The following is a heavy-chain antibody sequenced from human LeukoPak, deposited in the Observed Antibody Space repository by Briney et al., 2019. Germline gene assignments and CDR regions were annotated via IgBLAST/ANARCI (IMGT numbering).Heavy chain of an antibody. D-gene: IGHD2-21*02. CDR1: GESFSGYY. CDR2: IDHSGST. Sequence: PSETLSLTCAVYGESFSGYYWSWIRQPPGKGLEWLGEIDHSGSTNYSPSLKSRVTLSVDTSKNQFSLKLNSVTAADTAVYYCARGPATAIFDYWGQGTLVTVSS. J-gene: IGHJ4*02. CDR3: ARGPATAIFDY. V-gene: IGHV4-34*01.